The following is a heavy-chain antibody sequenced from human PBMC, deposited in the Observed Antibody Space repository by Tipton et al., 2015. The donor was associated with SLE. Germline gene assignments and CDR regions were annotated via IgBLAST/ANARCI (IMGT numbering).Heavy chain of an antibody. V-gene: IGHV4-34*01. D-gene: IGHD1-26*01. J-gene: IGHJ4*02. CDR2: IYRSGTA. CDR3: ARGVLGGSYPY. CDR1: GGSISSYY. Sequence: LRLSCAVYGGSISSYYWGWIRQSPGKGLEWIGSIYRSGTAYYNPSLKSRVTISVDTSKNQFSLKLSSVTAADTTVYYCARGVLGGSYPYWGQGTLVTVSS.